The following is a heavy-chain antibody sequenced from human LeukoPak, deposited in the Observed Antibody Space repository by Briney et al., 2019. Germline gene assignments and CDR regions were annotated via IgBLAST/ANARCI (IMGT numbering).Heavy chain of an antibody. V-gene: IGHV3-21*04. CDR1: GFTFSSHT. J-gene: IGHJ4*02. CDR2: ITSSSTYI. D-gene: IGHD5-12*01. CDR3: SVAPDY. Sequence: GSLRLSCAASGFTFSSHTMSWVRQAPGKGLEWVSSITSSSTYIYYADSLKGRFTISRDNAKNSLYLQMNSLRAEDTAVYYASVAPDYWGQGTLVTVSS.